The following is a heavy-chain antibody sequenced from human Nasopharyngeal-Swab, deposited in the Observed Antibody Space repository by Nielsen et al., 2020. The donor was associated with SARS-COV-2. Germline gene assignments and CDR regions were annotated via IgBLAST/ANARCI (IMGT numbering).Heavy chain of an antibody. CDR1: GFNFSNYG. Sequence: GGPLRLSCAASGFNFSNYGIHRVRQAPGKGLEWVSVIAYDGSNRYYADSVKGRFTISRDNSKNTVYLQMDSLRIEDTATYFCAKDYSGWYLDYFFDYWGQGTLVSVSS. V-gene: IGHV3-30*18. CDR3: AKDYSGWYLDYFFDY. CDR2: IAYDGSNR. D-gene: IGHD6-19*01. J-gene: IGHJ4*02.